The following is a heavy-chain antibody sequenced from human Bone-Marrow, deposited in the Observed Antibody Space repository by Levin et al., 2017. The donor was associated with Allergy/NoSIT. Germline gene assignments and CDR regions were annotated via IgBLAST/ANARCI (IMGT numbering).Heavy chain of an antibody. J-gene: IGHJ4*02. V-gene: IGHV3-53*01. CDR1: GFTVSSNY. D-gene: IGHD3-10*01. CDR3: ASQIWFGELCFDY. CDR2: IYSGGST. Sequence: GESLKISCAASGFTVSSNYMSWVRQAPGKGLEWVSVIYSGGSTYYADSVKGRFTISRDNSKNTLYLQMNSLRAEDTAVYYCASQIWFGELCFDYWGQGTLVTVSS.